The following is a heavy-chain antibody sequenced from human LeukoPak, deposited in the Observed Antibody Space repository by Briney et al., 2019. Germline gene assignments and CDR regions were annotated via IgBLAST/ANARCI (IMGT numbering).Heavy chain of an antibody. D-gene: IGHD2-15*01. V-gene: IGHV3-23*01. CDR1: GFTFRTYS. Sequence: SGGSLRLSCAASGFTFRTYSMSWVRQAPGKGLEWVSGTYGNGAETFYADSVKGRFTISRDNSNNMLFLHMDSLRAEDTAVYFCAKGRGWPPLFDVWGQGTMVTVSS. CDR3: AKGRGWPPLFDV. J-gene: IGHJ3*01. CDR2: TYGNGAET.